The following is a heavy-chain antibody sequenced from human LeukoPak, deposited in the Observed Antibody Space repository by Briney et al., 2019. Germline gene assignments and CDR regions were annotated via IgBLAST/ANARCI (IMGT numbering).Heavy chain of an antibody. CDR3: AKVRDYDSSGYSGY. CDR1: GFTFSSYA. V-gene: IGHV3-23*01. D-gene: IGHD3-22*01. J-gene: IGHJ4*02. Sequence: EGSLRLSCAASGFTFSSYAMSWVRQAPGKGLEWVSAISGSGGSTYYVDSVKGRFTISRDNFKNTLYLQMNSLRAEDTAVYYCAKVRDYDSSGYSGYWGQGNLVTVSS. CDR2: ISGSGGST.